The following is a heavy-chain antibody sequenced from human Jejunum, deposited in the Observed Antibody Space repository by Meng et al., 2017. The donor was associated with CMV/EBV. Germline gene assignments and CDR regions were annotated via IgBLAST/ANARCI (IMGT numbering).Heavy chain of an antibody. D-gene: IGHD1-26*01. V-gene: IGHV3-21*06. CDR2: ISISDYK. J-gene: IGHJ4*02. CDR1: AFTFSNYM. CDR3: GRVLKGGTYLDY. Sequence: CITSAFTFSNYMLTWVRQAPGKGLEWVASISISDYKFYADSVKGRFSISRDNAKNSLYLHMSSLRGEDTAVYYCGRVLKGGTYLDYWGQGTQVTVSS.